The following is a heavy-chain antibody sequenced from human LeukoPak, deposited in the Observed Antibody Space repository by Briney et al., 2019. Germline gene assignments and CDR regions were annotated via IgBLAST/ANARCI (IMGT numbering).Heavy chain of an antibody. CDR3: AKDSDSGWSDFDY. CDR2: ISDSGGST. CDR1: GFTFSSYA. J-gene: IGHJ4*01. V-gene: IGHV3-23*01. Sequence: GGSLRLSCAASGFTFSSYAMSWVRQAPGKGLEWVSSISDSGGSTYYADSVKGRFTISRDNSKNTLHLQMNSLRAEDTAVYYCAKDSDSGWSDFDYWGHGTLLTVSS. D-gene: IGHD6-19*01.